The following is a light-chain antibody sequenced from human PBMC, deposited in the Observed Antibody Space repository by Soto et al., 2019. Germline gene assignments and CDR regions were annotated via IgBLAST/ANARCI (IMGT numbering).Light chain of an antibody. Sequence: DIQLTQSPSTLSASVGDRVTITCRASQSISSWLAWYQQKPGKAPNFLIYKTSNLESGVPSRFSGSGSGTDFTLTISSLEPEDFAVYYCQQRINWPLTFGGGTKVEIK. CDR3: QQRINWPLT. CDR1: QSISSW. J-gene: IGKJ4*01. CDR2: KTS. V-gene: IGKV1-5*03.